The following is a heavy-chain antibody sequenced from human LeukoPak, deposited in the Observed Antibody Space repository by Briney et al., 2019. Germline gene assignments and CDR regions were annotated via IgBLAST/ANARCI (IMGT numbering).Heavy chain of an antibody. J-gene: IGHJ4*02. CDR3: ARDGPGIAVAGHFDD. CDR1: GFTFSSYS. Sequence: GGSLRLSCAASGFTFSSYSMNWVRQAPGKGLEWVSSISSSSSYIYYADSVKGRFTISRDNSKNTLYLQMNSLRVEDTALYHCARDGPGIAVAGHFDDWGQGTLVTVSS. D-gene: IGHD6-19*01. CDR2: ISSSSSYI. V-gene: IGHV3-21*01.